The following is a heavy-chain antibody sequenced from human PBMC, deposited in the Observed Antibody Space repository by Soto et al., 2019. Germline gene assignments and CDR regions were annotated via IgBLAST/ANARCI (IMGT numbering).Heavy chain of an antibody. D-gene: IGHD3-22*01. V-gene: IGHV4-39*01. CDR1: GGSISSSSYY. J-gene: IGHJ4*02. CDR3: ARVYYYDSSGYYYYFDY. CDR2: IYYSGST. Sequence: QLQLQESGPGLVKPSETLSLTCTVSGGSISSSSYYWGWIRQPPGKGLEWIGSIYYSGSTYYNPSLKSRVTISVHTSKNQFSLKLSSLTAADTAVYYCARVYYYDSSGYYYYFDYWGQGTLVTVSS.